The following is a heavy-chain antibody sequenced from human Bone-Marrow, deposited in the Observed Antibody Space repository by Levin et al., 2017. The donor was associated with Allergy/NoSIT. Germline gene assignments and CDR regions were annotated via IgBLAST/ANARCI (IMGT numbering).Heavy chain of an antibody. CDR2: IWYDGSNK. J-gene: IGHJ6*02. V-gene: IGHV3-33*01. D-gene: IGHD3-16*02. Sequence: LSLTCAASGFTFSSYGMHWVRPAPGKGLEWVAVIWYDGSNKYYADSVKGRFTISRDNSKNTLYLQMNSLRAEDTAVYYCARDPYDYVWGSYRSVHYGMDVWGQGTTVTVSS. CDR3: ARDPYDYVWGSYRSVHYGMDV. CDR1: GFTFSSYG.